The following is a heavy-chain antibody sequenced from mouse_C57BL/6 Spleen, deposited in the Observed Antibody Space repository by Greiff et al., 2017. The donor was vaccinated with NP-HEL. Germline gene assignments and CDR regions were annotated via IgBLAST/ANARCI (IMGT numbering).Heavy chain of an antibody. D-gene: IGHD1-1*01. V-gene: IGHV1-15*01. CDR1: GYTFTDYE. Sequence: QVQLQQSGAELVRPGASVTLSCKASGYTFTDYEMHWVKQTPVHGLEWIGAIDPATGGTAYNQKFKGKAILTADKSSSTAYMELRSLTSEDSAVYYCTRYYYYGSSYYWYFDVWGTGTTVTVSS. CDR2: IDPATGGT. J-gene: IGHJ1*03. CDR3: TRYYYYGSSYYWYFDV.